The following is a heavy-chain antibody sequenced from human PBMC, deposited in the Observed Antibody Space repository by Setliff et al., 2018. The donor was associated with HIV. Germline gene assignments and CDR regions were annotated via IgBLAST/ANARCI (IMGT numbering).Heavy chain of an antibody. CDR2: TYIGAT. D-gene: IGHD2-21*02. Sequence: GASVKVSCKASGYTFTSYGMNWVRQAPGQGLEWMGWTYIGATNYAQKFRDRLTVTTDTSTSTAYMELRSLSPDDTAVYYCASPTAIPHWGQGTLVTVSS. CDR1: GYTFTSYG. V-gene: IGHV1-18*04. CDR3: ASPTAIPH. J-gene: IGHJ4*02.